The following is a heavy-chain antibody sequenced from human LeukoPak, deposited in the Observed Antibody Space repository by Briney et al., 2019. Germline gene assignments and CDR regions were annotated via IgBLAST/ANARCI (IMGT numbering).Heavy chain of an antibody. CDR1: GGSISSYY. V-gene: IGHV4-59*08. CDR3: ARHSRIRGMDV. Sequence: SETLSLTCTVSGGSISSYYWSWIRQPPGEGLEWIGYIYYSGSTNYNPSLKSRVTISVDTSKNQFSLKLSSVTAADTAVYYCARHSRIRGMDVWGQGTTVTVSS. J-gene: IGHJ6*02. D-gene: IGHD1-14*01. CDR2: IYYSGST.